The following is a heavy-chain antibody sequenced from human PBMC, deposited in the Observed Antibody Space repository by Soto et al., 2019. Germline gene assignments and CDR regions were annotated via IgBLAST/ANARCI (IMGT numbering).Heavy chain of an antibody. CDR1: GFSLSTSGVG. Sequence: QITLKESGPTLVKPTQTLTLTCTFSGFSLSTSGVGVGWIRQPPGKALEWLALIYWNDDKRYSPSLKSRLTIPKDTSKNQVVLTMTNMDPVDTATYYCARSPTYYYDSSGYGALNWFDPWGQGTLVTVSS. D-gene: IGHD3-22*01. CDR3: ARSPTYYYDSSGYGALNWFDP. V-gene: IGHV2-5*01. J-gene: IGHJ5*02. CDR2: IYWNDDK.